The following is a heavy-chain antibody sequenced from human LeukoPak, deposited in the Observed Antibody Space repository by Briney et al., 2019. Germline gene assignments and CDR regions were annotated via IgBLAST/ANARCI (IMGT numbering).Heavy chain of an antibody. D-gene: IGHD5-18*01. Sequence: GGSLRLSCAASGFTFSNYAMSWVRQAPGKGLEGVSAINDSGGSTYYADSVKGRFTISRDNAKNSLYLQMNSLRAEDTAVYYCARNKKGDRYTYGHDYWGQGTLVTVSS. CDR1: GFTFSNYA. J-gene: IGHJ4*02. CDR2: INDSGGST. CDR3: ARNKKGDRYTYGHDY. V-gene: IGHV3-23*01.